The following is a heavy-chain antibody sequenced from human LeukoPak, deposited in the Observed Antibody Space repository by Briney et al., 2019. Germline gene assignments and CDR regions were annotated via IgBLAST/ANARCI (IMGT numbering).Heavy chain of an antibody. CDR3: ARDEDYGDYVRYYYYGMDV. V-gene: IGHV3-30*03. CDR2: ISYDGSNK. J-gene: IGHJ6*04. D-gene: IGHD4-17*01. CDR1: GFTFRSYW. Sequence: GGSLRLSCAASGFTFRSYWMHWVRQAPGKGLEWVAVISYDGSNKYYADSVKGRFTISRDNSKNTLYLQMNSLRAEDTAVYYCARDEDYGDYVRYYYYGMDVWGKGTTVTVSS.